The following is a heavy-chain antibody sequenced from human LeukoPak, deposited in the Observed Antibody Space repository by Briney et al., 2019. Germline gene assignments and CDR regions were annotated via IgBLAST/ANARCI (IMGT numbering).Heavy chain of an antibody. CDR1: GGSFSGYY. CDR3: ARRVRSADYRLDY. Sequence: SETLSLTCAVYGGSFSGYYWTWIRLPPGKSLEWVGEISPSGNTQYNPSLKSRVTISLDASKSQFYLKLNSVTAADTAVYYCARRVRSADYRLDYWGQGTLVTVSS. J-gene: IGHJ4*02. CDR2: ISPSGNT. D-gene: IGHD4-11*01. V-gene: IGHV4-34*01.